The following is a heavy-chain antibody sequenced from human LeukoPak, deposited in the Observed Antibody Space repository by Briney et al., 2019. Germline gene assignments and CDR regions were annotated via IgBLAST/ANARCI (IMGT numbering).Heavy chain of an antibody. Sequence: GGSLRFSCAASGFTLSSFWMGWGRQAPGKGLEWVASIKQDGSEKYYVDSVKGRFTISRDNAKNSLYLQMNSLRVEDTALYYCARAWTGTGPGDCWGQGTLVTVSS. V-gene: IGHV3-7*04. CDR3: ARAWTGTGPGDC. CDR2: IKQDGSEK. CDR1: GFTLSSFW. D-gene: IGHD1-1*01. J-gene: IGHJ4*02.